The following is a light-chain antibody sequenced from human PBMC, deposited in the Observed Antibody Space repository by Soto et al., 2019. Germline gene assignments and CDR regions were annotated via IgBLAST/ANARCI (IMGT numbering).Light chain of an antibody. CDR2: EGI. CDR3: CSYVGATTYV. J-gene: IGLJ1*01. CDR1: SSTVGGFNV. Sequence: QSVLTQPASVSGSPGQSITISCTGTSSTVGGFNVVSWYQQHPGKAPKVIIYEGIKRPSGVSNRFSGSNSGSTASLTISGLQADDESHYYCCSYVGATTYVFGTGTKVTVL. V-gene: IGLV2-23*01.